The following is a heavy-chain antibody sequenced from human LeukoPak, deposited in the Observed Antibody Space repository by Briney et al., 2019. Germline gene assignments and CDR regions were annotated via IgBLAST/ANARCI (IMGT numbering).Heavy chain of an antibody. V-gene: IGHV3-74*01. CDR2: IKNDGSST. CDR3: ARESYCSGGSCYSGRAFDI. CDR1: GFTFSSYW. Sequence: GGSLRLSCAASGFTFSSYWMHWVRQAPGKGLVWVSRIKNDGSSTYYADSVKGRLTISRDNAKNTLYLQMNSLRAEDTAVYYCARESYCSGGSCYSGRAFDIWGQGTMVTVSS. D-gene: IGHD2-15*01. J-gene: IGHJ3*02.